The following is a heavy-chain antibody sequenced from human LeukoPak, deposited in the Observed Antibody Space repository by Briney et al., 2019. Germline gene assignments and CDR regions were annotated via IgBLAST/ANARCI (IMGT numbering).Heavy chain of an antibody. D-gene: IGHD6-19*01. V-gene: IGHV6-1*01. J-gene: IGHJ4*02. CDR3: ARDSNGWTFDY. CDR2: TCYRSKWYY. Sequence: SQTLSLTCAISGDSVSTNSVAWNWIRQSPSRSLEWLGRTCYRSKWYYDFALSVKSRITINPDTSKNQFSLHLNSVTPEDTAVYYCARDSNGWTFDYWGQGILVTVSS. CDR1: GDSVSTNSVA.